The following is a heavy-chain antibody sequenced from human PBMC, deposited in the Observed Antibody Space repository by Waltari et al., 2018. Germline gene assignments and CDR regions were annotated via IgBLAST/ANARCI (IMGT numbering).Heavy chain of an antibody. D-gene: IGHD3-22*01. CDR2: IYYSGST. CDR3: ARAHYYDSSGYYYEKGQNAFDI. J-gene: IGHJ3*02. CDR1: GGSISSGGYY. Sequence: VQLQESGPGLVKPSQTLSLTCTVSGGSISSGGYYWSWIRQHPGKGLEWIGYIYYSGSTYYNPSLKSLVTISVDTSKNQFSLKLSSVTAADTAVYYCARAHYYDSSGYYYEKGQNAFDIWGQGTMVTVSS. V-gene: IGHV4-31*01.